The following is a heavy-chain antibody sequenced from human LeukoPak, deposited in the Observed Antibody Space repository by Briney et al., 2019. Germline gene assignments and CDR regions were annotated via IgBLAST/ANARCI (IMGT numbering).Heavy chain of an antibody. CDR1: GFTFSSYA. CDR3: AKKRGYSYGNNWFDP. V-gene: IGHV3-23*01. J-gene: IGHJ5*02. Sequence: GGSLRLSCAASGFTFSSYAMSWVRQAPGKGLEWVSAISGSGGSTYYADSVKGRFTISRDNSENTLYLQMNSLRAEDTAVYYCAKKRGYSYGNNWFDPWGQGTLVTVSS. CDR2: ISGSGGST. D-gene: IGHD5-18*01.